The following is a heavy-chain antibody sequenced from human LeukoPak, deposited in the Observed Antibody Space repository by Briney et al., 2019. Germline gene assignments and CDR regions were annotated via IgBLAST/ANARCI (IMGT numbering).Heavy chain of an antibody. CDR3: ARDYSAWRRSEANWFDS. Sequence: PGKCLRLSCAAYGFTFDDYAIDWGRQAPGKGLGWVSSIRSSSSYIYYADSVKGRFTISRDNAKNSLYLQMNSLRGEDTAVYDCARDYSAWRRSEANWFDSWGQGTLVTVSS. CDR2: IRSSSSYI. D-gene: IGHD6-25*01. CDR1: GFTFDDYA. J-gene: IGHJ5*01. V-gene: IGHV3-21*01.